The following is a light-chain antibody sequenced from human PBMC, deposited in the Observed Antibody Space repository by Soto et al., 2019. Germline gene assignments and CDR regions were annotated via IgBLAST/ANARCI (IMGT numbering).Light chain of an antibody. CDR3: GAWDGGLSDIV. CDR2: DNN. J-gene: IGLJ1*01. V-gene: IGLV1-51*01. CDR1: SSNIGNSF. Sequence: QSVLTQPPSVSAAPGRTVTISCHRHSSNIGNSFVSWYQQLPGTAPRLLIYDNNERPSSIPDRFSGSKSGKSATLCITGLQTGDEADYYGGAWDGGLSDIVFRTGTQVTVL.